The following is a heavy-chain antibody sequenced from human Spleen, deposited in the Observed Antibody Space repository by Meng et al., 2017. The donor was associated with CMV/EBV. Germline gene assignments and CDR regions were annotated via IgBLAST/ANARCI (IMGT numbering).Heavy chain of an antibody. V-gene: IGHV3-30-3*01. Sequence: GGSLRLSCAASGFTFSSYAMHWVRQAPGKGLEWVAVISYDGSNKYYADSVRGRFTISRDNSKNTLYLQMNSLRAEDTAVYYCARDKVWFGELGFDYWGQGTLVTVSS. D-gene: IGHD3-10*01. CDR2: ISYDGSNK. J-gene: IGHJ4*02. CDR1: GFTFSSYA. CDR3: ARDKVWFGELGFDY.